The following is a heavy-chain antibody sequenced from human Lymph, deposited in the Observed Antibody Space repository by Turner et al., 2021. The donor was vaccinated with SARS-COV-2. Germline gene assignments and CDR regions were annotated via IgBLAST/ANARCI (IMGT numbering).Heavy chain of an antibody. J-gene: IGHJ6*02. CDR2: IWYDGSNK. V-gene: IGHV3-33*01. D-gene: IGHD2-15*01. CDR1: GFTFSSHG. CDR3: AREGDALAGGMDV. Sequence: QVQLVESGRGVVQPGTSLRLSCVASGFTFSSHGMHWVRQAPGKGLECVAVIWYDGSNKYYADSVKGRFTISRDNSENTVYLQMNSLRAEDTAVYYCAREGDALAGGMDVWGQGTTVTVSS.